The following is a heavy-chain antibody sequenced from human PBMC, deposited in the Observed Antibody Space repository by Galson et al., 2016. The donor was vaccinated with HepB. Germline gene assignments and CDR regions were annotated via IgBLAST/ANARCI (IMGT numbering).Heavy chain of an antibody. D-gene: IGHD3-22*01. V-gene: IGHV3-33*07. CDR3: ARGNYDSPGYFFDNWFDP. CDR2: IWYDGSRT. J-gene: IGHJ3*01. CDR1: GFTFSNYG. Sequence: SLRLSCAVSGFTFSNYGMYWVRQAPGKGLEWVANIWYDGSRTYYADSVKGRFTISRDNSKSTVFLQMNSLRGEDTAVYYCARGNYDSPGYFFDNWFDPWGRGTMVTVSS.